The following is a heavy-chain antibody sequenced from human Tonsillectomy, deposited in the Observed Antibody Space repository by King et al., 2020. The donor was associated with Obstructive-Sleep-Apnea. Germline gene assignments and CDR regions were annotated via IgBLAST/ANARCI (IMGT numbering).Heavy chain of an antibody. CDR2: ISGSGGST. Sequence: VQLVESGGGLVQPGGSLRLSCAASGFTFSSYAMSWVRQAPGKGLEWVSAISGSGGSTYYADSVKGRFTISRDNSKNTLYLQMNSLRAEDTAVYYCAKDQLDLYYYDSSGFTFDYWGQGSLVTVSS. D-gene: IGHD3-22*01. J-gene: IGHJ4*02. CDR3: AKDQLDLYYYDSSGFTFDY. V-gene: IGHV3-23*04. CDR1: GFTFSSYA.